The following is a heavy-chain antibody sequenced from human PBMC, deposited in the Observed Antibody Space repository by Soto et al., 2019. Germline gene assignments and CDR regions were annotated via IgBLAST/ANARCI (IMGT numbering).Heavy chain of an antibody. CDR3: AKAKELRASYYYYMDV. CDR1: GFTFDDYA. J-gene: IGHJ6*03. Sequence: GGSLRLSCAASGFTFDDYAMHWVRQAPGKGLEWVSGISWNSGSIGYADSVKGRFTISRDNAKNSLYLQMNSLRAEDTALYYCAKAKELRASYYYYMDVWGKGTTVTVSS. CDR2: ISWNSGSI. D-gene: IGHD1-7*01. V-gene: IGHV3-9*01.